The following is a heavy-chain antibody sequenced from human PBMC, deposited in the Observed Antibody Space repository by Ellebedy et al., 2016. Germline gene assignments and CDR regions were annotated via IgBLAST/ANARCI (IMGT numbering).Heavy chain of an antibody. CDR2: ITASAGTT. Sequence: GESLKISCAASGFIFGSYAMTWVRQAPGKGLEWVSGITASAGTTYYADPVKGRFTISRDNAKNSLFLQMNSLRIEDTAVYFCVRDYWGPAGPWGQGTMVIVSS. D-gene: IGHD7-27*01. V-gene: IGHV3-23*01. J-gene: IGHJ5*02. CDR1: GFIFGSYA. CDR3: VRDYWGPAGP.